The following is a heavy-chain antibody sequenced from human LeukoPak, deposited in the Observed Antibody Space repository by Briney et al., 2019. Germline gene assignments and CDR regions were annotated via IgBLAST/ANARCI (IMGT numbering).Heavy chain of an antibody. J-gene: IGHJ4*02. Sequence: GGSLRLSCAASGFTVSSNYMSWVRQAPGKGLEWVSVIYSGGSTYYADSVKGRFTISRDNSKNTLYLQMNSLRAEDTAVYYCALGYCSGGSCYRSTFDYWGQGTLVTVSS. D-gene: IGHD2-15*01. CDR1: GFTVSSNY. CDR2: IYSGGST. CDR3: ALGYCSGGSCYRSTFDY. V-gene: IGHV3-53*01.